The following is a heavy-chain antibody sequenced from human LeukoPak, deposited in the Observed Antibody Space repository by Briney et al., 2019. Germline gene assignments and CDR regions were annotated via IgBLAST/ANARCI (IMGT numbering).Heavy chain of an antibody. CDR3: ARVDYVRYYFDY. CDR2: IYPGDSDT. J-gene: IGHJ4*02. V-gene: IGHV5-51*01. CDR1: GYSFTSYW. D-gene: IGHD4-17*01. Sequence: GESLKISCKGSGYSFTSYWIGWVRQMPGKGLEWMGIIYPGDSDTRYSPSFQGQVTISADKSISTAYLQWSSPKTSDTAMYYSARVDYVRYYFDYWGQGTLVTVSS.